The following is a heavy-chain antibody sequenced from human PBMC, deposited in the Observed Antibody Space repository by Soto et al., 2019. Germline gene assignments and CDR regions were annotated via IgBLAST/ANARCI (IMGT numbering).Heavy chain of an antibody. CDR1: GFTFDEYG. J-gene: IGHJ6*02. CDR2: ISWNSGTI. Sequence: PGGSLRLSCGASGFTFDEYGMHWVRQAPGKGLEWVSGISWNSGTIGYADSVKGRFTISRDNAKNSLYLQMSSLRAEDTALYYCAKSTGGTANGMDVWGQGTTVTVSS. CDR3: AKSTGGTANGMDV. V-gene: IGHV3-9*01. D-gene: IGHD2-8*02.